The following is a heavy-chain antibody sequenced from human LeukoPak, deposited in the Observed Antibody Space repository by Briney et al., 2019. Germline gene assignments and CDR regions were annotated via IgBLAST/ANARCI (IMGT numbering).Heavy chain of an antibody. V-gene: IGHV1-18*01. Sequence: ASVKVSCKASGYTFTTYVIIWVRQAPGQGLEWMGWISGYNGNTNYAQKLQGRVTMTTDTSTSTAYMELRSLRSDDTAVYYCARYRNSVTEYLFDYWGQGTLVTVSS. J-gene: IGHJ4*02. CDR3: ARYRNSVTEYLFDY. CDR1: GYTFTTYV. D-gene: IGHD4-17*01. CDR2: ISGYNGNT.